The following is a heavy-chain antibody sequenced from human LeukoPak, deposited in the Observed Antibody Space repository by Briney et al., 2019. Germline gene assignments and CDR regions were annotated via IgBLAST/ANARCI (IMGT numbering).Heavy chain of an antibody. CDR1: GCTFSAYN. D-gene: IGHD3-16*01. CDR3: TREGADVFDI. Sequence: KAGGSLRLSCAASGCTFSAYNMNWVRQAPGKGLESVSSISSGSTYIYYADSVKGRFTISRDNAKNSLYLQMNSLRAEDTAVYYCTREGADVFDIWGHGTMVTVSS. J-gene: IGHJ3*02. V-gene: IGHV3-21*01. CDR2: ISSGSTYI.